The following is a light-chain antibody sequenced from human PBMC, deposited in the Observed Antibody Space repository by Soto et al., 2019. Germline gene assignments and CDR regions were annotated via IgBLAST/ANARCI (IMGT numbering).Light chain of an antibody. CDR3: QHYNSYSEA. J-gene: IGKJ1*01. V-gene: IGKV1-5*03. CDR1: QTISSW. CDR2: KAS. Sequence: DIQMTQSPSTLSGSVGDRVTITCRASQTISSWLALYQQKPGKAPKLLIYKASTLKIGVPSRFSGSGSGTEFTLTISSLQPDDFATYYCQHYNSYSEAFGQGTKVELK.